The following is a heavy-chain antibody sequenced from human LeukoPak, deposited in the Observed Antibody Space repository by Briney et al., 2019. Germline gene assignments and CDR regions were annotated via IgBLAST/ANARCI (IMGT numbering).Heavy chain of an antibody. CDR1: GGSISSYY. CDR3: ARRGWNYGEYYFDY. CDR2: IYYSGST. V-gene: IGHV4-59*01. J-gene: IGHJ4*02. Sequence: SETLSLTCTVSGGSISSYYWSWIPQPPGKGLEWIGYIYYSGSTNYNPSLKSRVTISVDTSKNQFSLKLSSVTAADTAVYYCARRGWNYGEYYFDYWGQGTLVTVSS. D-gene: IGHD1-7*01.